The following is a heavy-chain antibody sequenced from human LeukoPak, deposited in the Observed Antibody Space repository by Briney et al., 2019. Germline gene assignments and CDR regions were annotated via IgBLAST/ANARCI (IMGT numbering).Heavy chain of an antibody. CDR2: ISAYNGNT. CDR3: ARALSGDSGSFDYMDV. V-gene: IGHV1-18*01. D-gene: IGHD1-26*01. CDR1: GYTFTSYG. J-gene: IGHJ6*03. Sequence: ASVKVSCKASGYTFTSYGISWVRQAPGQGLEWMGWISAYNGNTNYAQKLQGRVTMTTDTSTSTAYMELRSLRSDDTAVYYCARALSGDSGSFDYMDVWGKGTTVTVSS.